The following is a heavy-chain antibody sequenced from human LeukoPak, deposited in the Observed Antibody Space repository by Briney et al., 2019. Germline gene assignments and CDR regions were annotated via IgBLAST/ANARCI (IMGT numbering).Heavy chain of an antibody. Sequence: GASVKVSCKASGYPFTSYGISWVRQAPGQGLEWMGWINAKNGYTDYAQKLQGRVTMTTDPATTTVYMEVKSLRSDDTAVYYCARVSAAYCGGGICYSWGFDYWGQGTLVTVSS. V-gene: IGHV1-18*01. CDR2: INAKNGYT. J-gene: IGHJ4*02. CDR1: GYPFTSYG. CDR3: ARVSAAYCGGGICYSWGFDY. D-gene: IGHD2-15*01.